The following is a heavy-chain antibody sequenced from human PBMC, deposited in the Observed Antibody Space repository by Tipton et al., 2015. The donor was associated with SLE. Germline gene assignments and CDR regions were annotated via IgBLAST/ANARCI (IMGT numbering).Heavy chain of an antibody. CDR2: IIHSGST. D-gene: IGHD3-10*01. CDR3: ARLGHGSGSFDN. J-gene: IGHJ4*02. Sequence: GLVKPSETLSLTCAVYGGSFNNHYWNWIRQPPGKGLEWIGEIIHSGSTSYNPSLKSRVTISVDTSKNQLSLNLSSVTAGDTAVYYCARLGHGSGSFDNWGQGTLVTVSS. CDR1: GGSFNNHY. V-gene: IGHV4-34*12.